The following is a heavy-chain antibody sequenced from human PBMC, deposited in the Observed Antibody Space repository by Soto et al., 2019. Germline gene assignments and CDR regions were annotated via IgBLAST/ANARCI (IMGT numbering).Heavy chain of an antibody. V-gene: IGHV3-53*01. CDR2: KNIGGST. J-gene: IGHJ4*02. Sequence: LRLSCEVSGFSVSTNYMGWVRQAPGKGLEWVSMKNIGGSTTYANSVRGRFTISRDNAKNTLYLQMNALRVEDTAVYYCTRGPRSTSTGTGAFWGQGTLVTVSS. D-gene: IGHD1-1*01. CDR1: GFSVSTNY. CDR3: TRGPRSTSTGTGAF.